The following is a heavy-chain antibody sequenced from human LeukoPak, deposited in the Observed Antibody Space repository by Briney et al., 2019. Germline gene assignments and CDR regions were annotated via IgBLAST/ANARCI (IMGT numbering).Heavy chain of an antibody. CDR2: IYYTGNT. CDR1: GDSISTSKSY. CDR3: ASSYTVRGVIWEDY. V-gene: IGHV4-39*01. Sequence: SDTLSLTCTVSGDSISTSKSYWGWIRQPPLKGLEWIGSIYYTGNTYYNASLKSRVTISVDTSKNQFSLSLTSVTAADTAVYYCASSYTVRGVIWEDYWGQGTLVTVSS. J-gene: IGHJ4*02. D-gene: IGHD3-10*01.